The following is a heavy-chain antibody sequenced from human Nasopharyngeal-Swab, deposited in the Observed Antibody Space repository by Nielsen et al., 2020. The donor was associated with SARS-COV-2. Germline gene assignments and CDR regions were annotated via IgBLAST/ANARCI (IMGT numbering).Heavy chain of an antibody. J-gene: IGHJ4*02. D-gene: IGHD2-15*01. CDR2: ISTDGSDK. CDR1: RFTFSRWP. CDR3: ASLRADTPDFAY. Sequence: GGTLRLSCVASRFTFSRWPMNWVRQAPGKGLEWVTAISTDGSDKQYVDSVKGRFTISRENSKNTLYLQMKSLRAEDTGVYYCASLRADTPDFAYLCQTTLGTVSS. V-gene: IGHV3-30*03.